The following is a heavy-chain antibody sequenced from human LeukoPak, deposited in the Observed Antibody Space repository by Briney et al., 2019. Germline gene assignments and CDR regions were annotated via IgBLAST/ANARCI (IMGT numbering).Heavy chain of an antibody. CDR2: IYYTGTT. CDR1: GGSISIYY. J-gene: IGHJ5*02. CDR3: AMGVVVVPAATAGNYNWFDP. D-gene: IGHD2-2*01. Sequence: PSETLSLTCSVSGGSISIYYWTWIRQIPGKGLEWICYIYYTGTTNYNPLFESRATISVDTSKNQFSLKLTSVTAADTAVYYCAMGVVVVPAATAGNYNWFDPWGQGTLVTVSS. V-gene: IGHV4-59*12.